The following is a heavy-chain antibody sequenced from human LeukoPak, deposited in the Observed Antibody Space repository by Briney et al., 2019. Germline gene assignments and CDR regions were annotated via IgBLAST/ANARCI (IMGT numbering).Heavy chain of an antibody. CDR3: ARYGYDILTGYPYYGMDV. Sequence: GGSLRLSCAASGFTFSSYSMNWVRQAPGKGLEWVSSISSSSSYIYYADSVKGRFTISRDNAKNSLYLQMNSLRAEDTAVYYCARYGYDILTGYPYYGMDVWGQGTTVTVSS. V-gene: IGHV3-21*01. CDR2: ISSSSSYI. CDR1: GFTFSSYS. D-gene: IGHD3-9*01. J-gene: IGHJ6*02.